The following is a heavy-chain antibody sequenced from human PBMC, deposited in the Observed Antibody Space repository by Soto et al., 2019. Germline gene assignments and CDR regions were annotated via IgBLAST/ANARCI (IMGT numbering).Heavy chain of an antibody. D-gene: IGHD3-22*01. CDR3: ARANYYYDSSGYYYESYNWSDP. J-gene: IGHJ5*02. Sequence: PSETLSLTCTVSGGSISSSSYYWGWIRQPPGKGLEWIGSIYYSGSTYYNPSLKSRVTISVDTSKNQFSLKLSSVTAADTVVYYCARANYYYDSSGYYYESYNWSDPWGQGTLVTVSS. V-gene: IGHV4-39*01. CDR1: GGSISSSSYY. CDR2: IYYSGST.